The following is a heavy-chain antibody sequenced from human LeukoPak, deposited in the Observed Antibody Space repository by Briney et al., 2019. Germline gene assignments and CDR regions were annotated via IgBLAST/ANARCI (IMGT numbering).Heavy chain of an antibody. D-gene: IGHD5-18*01. CDR2: IYPGDSDT. CDR1: GYIFTTYW. CDR3: AKHGQSSAMVTNWFDP. J-gene: IGHJ5*02. Sequence: GESLKISCKGSGYIFTTYWIGGVRQMPGKGLEWMGIIYPGDSDTRYSPSFQGQVTISADKSISTAYLQWSSLKASDTAMYDCAKHGQSSAMVTNWFDPWGQGTLVTVSS. V-gene: IGHV5-51*01.